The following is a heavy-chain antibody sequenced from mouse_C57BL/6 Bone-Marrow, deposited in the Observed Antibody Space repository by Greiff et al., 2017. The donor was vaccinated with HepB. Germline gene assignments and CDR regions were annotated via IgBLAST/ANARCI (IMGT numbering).Heavy chain of an antibody. CDR1: GFTFSDYG. D-gene: IGHD1-1*01. J-gene: IGHJ3*01. Sequence: EVKLVESGGGLVKPGGSLKLSCAASGFTFSDYGMHWVRQAPEKGLEWVAYISSGSSTIYYADTVKGRFTISRDNAKNTLFLQVTSLRSEDTAMYYCATAYYYGSSYGFAYWGQGTLVTVSA. CDR2: ISSGSSTI. CDR3: ATAYYYGSSYGFAY. V-gene: IGHV5-17*01.